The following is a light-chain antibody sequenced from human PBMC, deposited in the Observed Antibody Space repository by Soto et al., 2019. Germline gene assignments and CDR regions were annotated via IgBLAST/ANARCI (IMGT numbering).Light chain of an antibody. Sequence: LTQPASVSWSPGQSITISCTGTSSDVGGYNYVSWSQQHPGKAPQLMIYEVSNRPSGVSNRFSGSKSGNTASLTISGLQAEDEADYYCSSYTSSSTYVFGTGTKV. J-gene: IGLJ1*01. V-gene: IGLV2-14*01. CDR2: EVS. CDR1: SSDVGGYNY. CDR3: SSYTSSSTYV.